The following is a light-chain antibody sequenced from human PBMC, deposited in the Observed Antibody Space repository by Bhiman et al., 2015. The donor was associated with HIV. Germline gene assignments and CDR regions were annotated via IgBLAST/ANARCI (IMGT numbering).Light chain of an antibody. J-gene: IGLJ2*01. CDR3: SAWDDSLNGVV. V-gene: IGLV1-40*01. Sequence: QSVLTQPPSMSGAPGQRVTISCTGSSSNIGAGYDVHWYQQLPRTAPKLLIYTNTNRPSGVPDRFSGSKSGTSASLAITGLQAEDEADYYCSAWDDSLNGVVFGGGTKVTVL. CDR2: TNT. CDR1: SSNIGAGYD.